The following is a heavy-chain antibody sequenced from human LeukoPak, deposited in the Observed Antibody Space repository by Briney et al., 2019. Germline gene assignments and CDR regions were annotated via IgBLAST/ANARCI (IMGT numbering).Heavy chain of an antibody. CDR2: IIPILGIA. J-gene: IGHJ5*02. V-gene: IGHV1-69*02. CDR3: AKQRFLEVGWFDP. D-gene: IGHD3-3*01. Sequence: GSSVKVSCKASGGTFSSYTISWVRQAPGQGLEWMGRIIPILGIANYAQKFQGRVTITADKSTSTAYMELSSLRSEDTAVYYCAKQRFLEVGWFDPWGQGTLVTVSS. CDR1: GGTFSSYT.